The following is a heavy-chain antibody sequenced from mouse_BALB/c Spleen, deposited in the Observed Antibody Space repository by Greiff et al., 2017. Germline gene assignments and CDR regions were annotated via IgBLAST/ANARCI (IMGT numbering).Heavy chain of an antibody. Sequence: EVKLVESGGGLVQPGGSLKLSCAASGFTFSSYGMSWVRQTPDKRLELVATINSNGGSTYYPDSVKGRFTISRDNAKNTLYLQMSSLKSEDTAMYYCARDRAYYGNPYYAMDYWGQGTSVTVSS. CDR3: ARDRAYYGNPYYAMDY. J-gene: IGHJ4*01. V-gene: IGHV5-6-3*01. D-gene: IGHD2-10*01. CDR1: GFTFSSYG. CDR2: INSNGGST.